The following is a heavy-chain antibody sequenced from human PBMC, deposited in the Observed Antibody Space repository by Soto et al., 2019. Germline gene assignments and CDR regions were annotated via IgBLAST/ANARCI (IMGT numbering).Heavy chain of an antibody. CDR3: AREGSSWSNGWFDP. CDR2: IIPIFGTA. V-gene: IGHV1-69*01. J-gene: IGHJ5*02. CDR1: GGTFSSYA. Sequence: QVQLVQSGAEVKKPGSSVKVSCKASGGTFSSYAISWVRHAPGQGLEWLGGIIPIFGTANYEQKFQGRVTITADESTSTAYMELSSLRSEDTAVYYCAREGSSWSNGWFDPWGQGTLVTVSS. D-gene: IGHD6-13*01.